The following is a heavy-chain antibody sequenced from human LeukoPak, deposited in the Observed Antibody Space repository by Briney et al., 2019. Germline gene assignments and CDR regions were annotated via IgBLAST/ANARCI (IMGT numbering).Heavy chain of an antibody. V-gene: IGHV4-39*07. CDR1: GGSISSSSYY. J-gene: IGHJ5*02. D-gene: IGHD3/OR15-3a*01. CDR3: ARGLGLYNWFDP. Sequence: SETLSLTCTVSGGSISSSSYYWGWIRQPPGKGLEWIGSIYYSGSTYYNPSLKSRVTISVDTSKNQFSLKLSSVTAADTAVYYCARGLGLYNWFDPWGQGTLVTVSS. CDR2: IYYSGST.